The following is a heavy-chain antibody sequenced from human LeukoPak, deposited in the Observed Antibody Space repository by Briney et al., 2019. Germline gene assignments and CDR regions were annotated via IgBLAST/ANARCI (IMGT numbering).Heavy chain of an antibody. D-gene: IGHD4-17*01. CDR1: GGSISSFY. Sequence: PSETLSLTCTVSGGSISSFYWTWIRQPPGKGLELIGYISDTGSTDYNPSLKGRLTMSIDTSKNQFSLKLSSVTAADTAVYYCARHAPTVTTLPSFLDYWGQGTLVTVSS. CDR2: ISDTGST. V-gene: IGHV4-59*08. J-gene: IGHJ4*02. CDR3: ARHAPTVTTLPSFLDY.